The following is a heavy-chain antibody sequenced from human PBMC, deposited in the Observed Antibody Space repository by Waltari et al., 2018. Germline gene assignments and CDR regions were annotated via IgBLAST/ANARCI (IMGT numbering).Heavy chain of an antibody. CDR2: IYYSGSN. Sequence: QVQLQESGPGLVKPSETLSLTCTVSGGSISSYYWSWIRQPPGKGLEWIGYIYYSGSNNYNPSLKSRVTISVDTSKNQFSLKLSSVTAADTAVYYCARDLAVAGYDAFDIWGQGTMVTVSS. V-gene: IGHV4-59*01. CDR1: GGSISSYY. CDR3: ARDLAVAGYDAFDI. D-gene: IGHD6-19*01. J-gene: IGHJ3*02.